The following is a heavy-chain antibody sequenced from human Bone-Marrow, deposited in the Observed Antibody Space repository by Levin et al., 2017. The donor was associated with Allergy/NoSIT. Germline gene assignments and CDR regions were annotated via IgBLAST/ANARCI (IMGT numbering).Heavy chain of an antibody. CDR2: ISSSGSTI. J-gene: IGHJ6*02. V-gene: IGHV3-48*03. Sequence: GGSLRLSCAASGFTFSSYEMNWVRQAPGKGLEWVSYISSSGSTIYYADSVKGRFTISRDNAKNSLYLQMNSLRAEDTAVYYCAREEAVPAAMFSYYYGMDVWGQGTTVTVSS. CDR3: AREEAVPAAMFSYYYGMDV. CDR1: GFTFSSYE. D-gene: IGHD2-2*01.